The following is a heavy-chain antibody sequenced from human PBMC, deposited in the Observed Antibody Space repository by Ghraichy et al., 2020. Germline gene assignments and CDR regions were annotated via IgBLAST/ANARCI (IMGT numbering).Heavy chain of an antibody. CDR2: IRSKAYGGTT. V-gene: IGHV3-49*04. D-gene: IGHD1-26*01. J-gene: IGHJ4*02. Sequence: GESLNISCTASGFTFGDYAMSWVRQAPGKGLEWVGFIRSKAYGGTTEYAASVKGRFTISRDDSKSIAYLQMNSLKTEDTAVYYCTREGLTTTSRDYWGQGTLVTVSS. CDR1: GFTFGDYA. CDR3: TREGLTTTSRDY.